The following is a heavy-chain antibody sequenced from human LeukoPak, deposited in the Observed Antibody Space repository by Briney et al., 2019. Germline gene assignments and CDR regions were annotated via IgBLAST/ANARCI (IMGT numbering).Heavy chain of an antibody. Sequence: PGESLRPSCAASGFTLSSYAMNWVRQAPGKGLEWVSAISGSGDNTYYADSVKGRFTISRDNSKNTLYMEMNSLRAEDTAVYYCAKGGRGSIATRPDYWGQGTLVTVSS. J-gene: IGHJ4*02. CDR3: AKGGRGSIATRPDY. CDR1: GFTLSSYA. D-gene: IGHD6-6*01. CDR2: ISGSGDNT. V-gene: IGHV3-23*01.